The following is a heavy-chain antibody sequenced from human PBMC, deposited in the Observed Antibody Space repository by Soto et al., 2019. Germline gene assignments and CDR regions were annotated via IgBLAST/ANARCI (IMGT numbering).Heavy chain of an antibody. CDR3: AKVRYSSPMGYYYGMDV. Sequence: ASVKVSCKASRVAFSKFIVTWVRQAPGLGLEWVGGIIPIFGTANYAQKFQGRVTITADESTSTPYMEVNNLRSEDTAVYYCAKVRYSSPMGYYYGMDVWGQGTTVTVSS. V-gene: IGHV1-69*13. CDR2: IIPIFGTA. D-gene: IGHD6-19*01. J-gene: IGHJ6*02. CDR1: RVAFSKFI.